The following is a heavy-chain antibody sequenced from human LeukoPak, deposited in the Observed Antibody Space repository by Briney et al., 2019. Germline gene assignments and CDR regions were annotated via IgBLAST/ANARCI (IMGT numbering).Heavy chain of an antibody. D-gene: IGHD6-19*01. Sequence: PGGSLRLSCEDSGFTVRSYEMNWVRQAPGKGLEWVSAISGSGGSTYYADSVKGRFTISRDNSKNTLYLQMNSLRAEDTAVYYCARSHRPHYSSGWYYYYMDVWGKGTTVTISS. CDR1: GFTVRSYE. CDR2: ISGSGGST. J-gene: IGHJ6*03. CDR3: ARSHRPHYSSGWYYYYMDV. V-gene: IGHV3-23*01.